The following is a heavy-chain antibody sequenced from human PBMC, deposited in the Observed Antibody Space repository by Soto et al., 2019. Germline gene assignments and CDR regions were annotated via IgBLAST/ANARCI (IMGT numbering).Heavy chain of an antibody. Sequence: QVQLVQSGAEVKKPGSSVKVSCKASGGTFSSYAISWVRQAPGQGLEWMGGIIPIFATANYAQKFQGRVTITADESAGEAYMELSRRRSEATAVYYCARGLGYCSCTLCPNWFEPWGQGTLVTVS. V-gene: IGHV1-69*01. CDR2: IIPIFATA. J-gene: IGHJ5*02. CDR1: GGTFSSYA. D-gene: IGHD2-2*01. CDR3: ARGLGYCSCTLCPNWFEP.